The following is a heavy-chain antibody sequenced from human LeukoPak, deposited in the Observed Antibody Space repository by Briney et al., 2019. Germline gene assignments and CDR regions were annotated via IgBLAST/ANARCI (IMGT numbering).Heavy chain of an antibody. CDR1: GFTFSSYA. CDR2: ISGSGGST. V-gene: IGHV3-23*01. CDR3: AKRYCTTTSCSLFDY. J-gene: IGHJ4*02. Sequence: PGGSLRLSCAASGFTFSSYAMSWVRQAPGKGLEWVSAISGSGGSTYYADSVKGRFTISRDNSKNTLYLQMNSLRGEDTAVYYCAKRYCTTTSCSLFDYWGQGTLVTVSS. D-gene: IGHD2-2*01.